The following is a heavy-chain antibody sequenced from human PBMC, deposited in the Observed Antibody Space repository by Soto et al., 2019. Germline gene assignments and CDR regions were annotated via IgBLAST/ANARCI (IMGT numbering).Heavy chain of an antibody. V-gene: IGHV4-34*01. CDR1: GGSFSGYY. J-gene: IGHJ6*02. Sequence: KTSETLSLTCAVYGGSFSGYYWSWIRQPPGKGLEWIGEINHSGSTNYNPSLKSRVTISVDTSKNQFSLKLSSVTAADTAVYYCARLNYYCCGMDVWGQGTMVTVSS. CDR3: ARLNYYCCGMDV. CDR2: INHSGST.